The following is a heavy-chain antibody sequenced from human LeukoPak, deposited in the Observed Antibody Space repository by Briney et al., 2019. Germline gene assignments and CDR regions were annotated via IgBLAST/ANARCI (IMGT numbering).Heavy chain of an antibody. CDR1: GGSISSSSFY. J-gene: IGHJ3*02. CDR3: ARVLRGDRITIFGVVQGAFDI. Sequence: PSETLSLTCGVSGGSISSSSFYWGWIRQPPGGGLEWVGSIYSSGSAYYSPSLKSRVTISVDTSKNHFSLKLTSVTAADTAVYYCARVLRGDRITIFGVVQGAFDIWGQGTMVTVSS. D-gene: IGHD3-3*01. V-gene: IGHV4-39*07. CDR2: IYSSGSA.